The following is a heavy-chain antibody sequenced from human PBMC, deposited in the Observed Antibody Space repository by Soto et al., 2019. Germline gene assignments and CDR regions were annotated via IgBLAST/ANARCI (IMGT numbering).Heavy chain of an antibody. CDR2: LIDDGYFQ. CDR3: AREWGRSYYYGMDV. D-gene: IGHD3-10*01. V-gene: IGHV3-30-3*01. J-gene: IGHJ6*02. Sequence: PGGSLRLSCRASGFIFSDYAIHWVRQAPGRGLEWVAVLIDDGYFQYYADSVKGRFTISSDKSNNTVYLHMSSLRVDDTAVYYSAREWGRSYYYGMDVWGQGTTVTVSS. CDR1: GFIFSDYA.